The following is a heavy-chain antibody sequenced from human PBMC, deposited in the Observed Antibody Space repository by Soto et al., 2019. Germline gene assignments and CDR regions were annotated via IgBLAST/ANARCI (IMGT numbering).Heavy chain of an antibody. CDR3: ARDWSEYCSGGSCYPPDY. V-gene: IGHV3-21*01. CDR2: ISSSSSYI. Sequence: EVQLVESGGGLVKPGGSLRLSCAASGFTFSSYSMNWVRQAPGKGLEWVSSISSSSSYIYYADSVKGRFTISRDNAKNSLYLQMNSLRAEDTAVYYCARDWSEYCSGGSCYPPDYWGQGTLVTVSS. CDR1: GFTFSSYS. D-gene: IGHD2-15*01. J-gene: IGHJ4*02.